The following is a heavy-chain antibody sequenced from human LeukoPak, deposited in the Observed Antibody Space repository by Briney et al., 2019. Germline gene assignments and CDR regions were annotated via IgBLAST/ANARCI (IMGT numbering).Heavy chain of an antibody. J-gene: IGHJ3*02. CDR1: GFTFGDYA. CDR3: ARGRPGAFDI. CDR2: ISRSGSTI. Sequence: GGSLRLSCTASGFTFGDYAMSWVRQAPGKGLKWVSYISRSGSTIYYADSVKGRFPISRDNAKNSLYLQMNSLRVEDTAVYYCARGRPGAFDIWGQGTMVTVSS. V-gene: IGHV3-48*03.